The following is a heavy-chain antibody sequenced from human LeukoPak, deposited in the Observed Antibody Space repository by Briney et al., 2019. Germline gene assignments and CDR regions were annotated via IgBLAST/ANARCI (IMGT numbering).Heavy chain of an antibody. V-gene: IGHV4-4*07. CDR1: GGFINSYY. D-gene: IGHD3-9*01. J-gene: IGHJ6*03. CDR3: ARHNGFDRGYYYYMDV. CDR2: VYTSGIT. Sequence: SETLSLTCTVSGGFINSYYWSWIRQPAGRGLEWIGRVYTSGITNYNPSLKSRITMSVDTSKNQFSLKLTSVTAADTAVYYCARHNGFDRGYYYYMDVWGKGTTVTVSS.